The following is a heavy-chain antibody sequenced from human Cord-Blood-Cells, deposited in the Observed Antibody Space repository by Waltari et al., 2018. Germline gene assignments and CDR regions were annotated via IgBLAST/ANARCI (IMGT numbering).Heavy chain of an antibody. Sequence: QVQLVQSGAEVKKPGASVKVSCKASGYTFTSYAMHWLRQAPGQRLEWMGWINAGNGNTKYSQKFQGRVTITRDTSASTAYMELSSLRSEDTAVYYCARDEYSSSYYYYMDVWGKGTTVTVSS. CDR2: INAGNGNT. CDR1: GYTFTSYA. J-gene: IGHJ6*03. CDR3: ARDEYSSSYYYYMDV. V-gene: IGHV1-3*01. D-gene: IGHD6-6*01.